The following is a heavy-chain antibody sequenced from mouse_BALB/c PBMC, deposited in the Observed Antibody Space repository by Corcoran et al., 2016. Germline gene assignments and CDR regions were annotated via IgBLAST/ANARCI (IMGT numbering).Heavy chain of an antibody. CDR2: IWWDNDK. CDR1: GFSLSLSGLG. J-gene: IGHJ2*01. D-gene: IGHD1-1*02. Sequence: ALKESCPGLFQPSLTLRLPCSFSGFSLSLSGLGLGWIRQPSGKGLAWLAHIWWDNDKRYNPALKSRLTSSKDTSSNQVFLKNASVDTADTATYYCARLQLIDYVDYWGEGTTLRVSS. CDR3: ARLQLIDYVDY. V-gene: IGHV8-8*01.